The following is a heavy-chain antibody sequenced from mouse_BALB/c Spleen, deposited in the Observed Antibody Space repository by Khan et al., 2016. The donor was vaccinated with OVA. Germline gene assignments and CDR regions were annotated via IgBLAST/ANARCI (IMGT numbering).Heavy chain of an antibody. CDR2: ISYSGNT. D-gene: IGHD3-3*01. J-gene: IGHJ2*01. CDR3: ARVYGGDIDY. CDR1: GYSITSDYA. V-gene: IGHV3-2*02. Sequence: EVQLQESGPGLVKPSQSLSLTCTVTGYSITSDYAWNWIRQFPGNKLEWMGFISYSGNTNYNPSLKSRISITRDTSKNQFFLQLNSVTTEDTARYCCARVYGGDIDYWDQGTTLPVSS.